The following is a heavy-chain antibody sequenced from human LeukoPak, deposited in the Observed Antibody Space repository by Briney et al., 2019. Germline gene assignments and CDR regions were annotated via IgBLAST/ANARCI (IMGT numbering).Heavy chain of an antibody. CDR3: ATVEGNYGH. D-gene: IGHD1-7*01. J-gene: IGHJ1*01. Sequence: GGSLRLSCEVFGFTFSDHYMDWVRQAPGKGLEWVGRARNKPKGYTTVYAASVKRRFTISRDDSKDSLYLQMNSLKTDDTAVYYCATVEGNYGHWGQGTLVTVSS. CDR1: GFTFSDHY. CDR2: ARNKPKGYTT. V-gene: IGHV3-72*01.